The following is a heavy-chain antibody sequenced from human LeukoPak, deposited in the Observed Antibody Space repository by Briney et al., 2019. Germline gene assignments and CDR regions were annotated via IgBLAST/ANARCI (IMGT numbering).Heavy chain of an antibody. J-gene: IGHJ5*02. Sequence: ASVKVSCKASGYTFTGYYMDWVRQAPGQGLEWMGWINPNSGGTNYAQKFQGRVTMTRDTSISTAYMELSRLRSDDTAVYYCANEPTQANWFDPWGQGTLVTVSS. CDR3: ANEPTQANWFDP. CDR2: INPNSGGT. D-gene: IGHD4-11*01. V-gene: IGHV1-2*02. CDR1: GYTFTGYY.